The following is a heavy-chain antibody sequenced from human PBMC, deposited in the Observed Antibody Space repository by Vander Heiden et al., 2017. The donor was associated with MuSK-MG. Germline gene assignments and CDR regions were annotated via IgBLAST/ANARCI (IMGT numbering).Heavy chain of an antibody. J-gene: IGHJ4*02. CDR2: IYGGGST. V-gene: IGHV3-66*01. Sequence: EVQLVESGGGLVQPGGSLRLSCAASGFTGSGNYMGWVRQAPGKGLEWVSVIYGGGSTYYADSVKGRFTISRDNSKNTLYLQMNSLGAEDTAVYYCARDRPYCSGGSCYSGYWGQGTLVTVSS. D-gene: IGHD2-15*01. CDR3: ARDRPYCSGGSCYSGY. CDR1: GFTGSGNY.